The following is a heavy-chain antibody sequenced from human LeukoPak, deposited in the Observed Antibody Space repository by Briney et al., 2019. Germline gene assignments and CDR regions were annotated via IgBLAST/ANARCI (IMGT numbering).Heavy chain of an antibody. D-gene: IGHD2-15*01. V-gene: IGHV3-23*01. J-gene: IGHJ4*02. Sequence: GGSLRLSCAASGLTVSIYAMSWVRQAPGKGLEWVSTIIGSAANTYYADSVKGRFTISRDNAKNSLYLQMNSLRAEDTAVYYCARVVVVAATRGGFDYWGQGTLVTVSS. CDR1: GLTVSIYA. CDR2: IIGSAANT. CDR3: ARVVVVAATRGGFDY.